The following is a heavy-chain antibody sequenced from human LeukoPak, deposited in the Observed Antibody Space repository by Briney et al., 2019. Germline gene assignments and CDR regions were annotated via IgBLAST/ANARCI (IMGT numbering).Heavy chain of an antibody. CDR1: GYTFTIYA. CDR2: INPNSGGT. V-gene: IGHV1-2*06. CDR3: ARDTRNYFDY. J-gene: IGHJ4*02. Sequence: ASVKVSCTASGYTFTIYAMHWVRQAPGQRLEWMGRINPNSGGTNYAQKFQGRVTMTRDTSISTAYMELSRLRSDDTAVYYCARDTRNYFDYWGQGTLVTVSS.